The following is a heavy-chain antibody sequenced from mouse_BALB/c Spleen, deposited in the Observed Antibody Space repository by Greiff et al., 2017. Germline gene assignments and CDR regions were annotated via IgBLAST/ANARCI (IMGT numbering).Heavy chain of an antibody. Sequence: LQQPGSELVRPGASVKLSCKASGYTFTSYWMHWVKQRPGQGLEWIGNIYPGSGSTNYDEKFKSKATLTVDTSSSTAYMQLSSLTSEDAAVYYRTRGRYYVDDWGQGTTLTVSS. V-gene: IGHV1S22*01. CDR3: TRGRYYVDD. CDR1: GYTFTSYW. J-gene: IGHJ2*01. CDR2: IYPGSGST.